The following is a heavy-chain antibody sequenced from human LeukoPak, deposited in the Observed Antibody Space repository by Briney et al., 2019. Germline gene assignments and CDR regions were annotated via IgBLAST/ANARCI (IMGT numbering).Heavy chain of an antibody. CDR3: AKEAGDIVVVVAATRVNYMDV. CDR2: ISYDGSNK. D-gene: IGHD2-15*01. J-gene: IGHJ6*03. Sequence: GRSLRLSCAASGFGFFNYGMSWVRQAPGKGLEWVSIISYDGSNKYYADSVKGRFTISRDNSKDTLYLQMNSLRPEDTAVYYCAKEAGDIVVVVAATRVNYMDVWGKGTTVTVSS. V-gene: IGHV3-30*18. CDR1: GFGFFNYG.